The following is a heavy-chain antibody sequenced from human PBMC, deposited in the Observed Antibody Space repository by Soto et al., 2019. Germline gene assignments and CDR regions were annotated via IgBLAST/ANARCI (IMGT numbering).Heavy chain of an antibody. V-gene: IGHV3-48*02. CDR3: ARTLGHSSGWYELNWFDP. J-gene: IGHJ5*02. Sequence: EVQLVESGGGLVQPGGSLRLSCAASGFTFSSYSMNWVRQAPGKGLEWVSYISSSSSTIYYADSVKGRFTISRDNAKNSLYLQMNSLRDGDTAVYYCARTLGHSSGWYELNWFDPWGQGTLVTVSS. CDR2: ISSSSSTI. D-gene: IGHD6-19*01. CDR1: GFTFSSYS.